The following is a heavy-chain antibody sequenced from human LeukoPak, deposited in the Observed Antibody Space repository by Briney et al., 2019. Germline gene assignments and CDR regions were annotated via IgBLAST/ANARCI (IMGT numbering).Heavy chain of an antibody. CDR3: ARHPPPSYYYDSSGYEEGVGFDI. D-gene: IGHD3-22*01. CDR1: GGSISSGDYY. CDR2: IYYSGST. J-gene: IGHJ3*02. Sequence: PSETLSLTCTVSGGSISSGDYYWSWIRQPPGKGLEWIGYIYYSGSTYYNPSLKSRVTISVDTSKNQFSLKLSSVTAADTAVYYCARHPPPSYYYDSSGYEEGVGFDIWGQGTMVTVSS. V-gene: IGHV4-30-4*01.